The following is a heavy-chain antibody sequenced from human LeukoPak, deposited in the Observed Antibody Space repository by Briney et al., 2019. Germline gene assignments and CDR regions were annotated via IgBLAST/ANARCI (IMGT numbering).Heavy chain of an antibody. CDR2: INHSGST. V-gene: IGHV4-34*01. D-gene: IGHD6-13*01. CDR3: ARGHRLAAGRTGSNWFDP. Sequence: SETLSLTCAVYGGSFSGYYWSWIRQPPGKGLEWIGEINHSGSTNYNPSLKSRVTISVDTSKNQFSLKLSSVTAADTAVYYCARGHRLAAGRTGSNWFDPWGQGTLVTVSS. CDR1: GGSFSGYY. J-gene: IGHJ5*02.